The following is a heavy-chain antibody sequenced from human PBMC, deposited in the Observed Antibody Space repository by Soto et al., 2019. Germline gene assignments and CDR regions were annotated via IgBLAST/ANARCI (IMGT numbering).Heavy chain of an antibody. CDR2: ISGSGGST. D-gene: IGHD6-6*01. V-gene: IGHV3-23*01. Sequence: EVQLLESGGGLVQPGGSLRLSCAASGFTFSSYAMSWVRQAPGKGLEWVSAISGSGGSTYYADSVKGRFTISRDNSKNTLYLQMNSLRAEDTAVYYCAKVWGIAARQASLVLGAFDIWGQGTMVTVSS. CDR3: AKVWGIAARQASLVLGAFDI. CDR1: GFTFSSYA. J-gene: IGHJ3*02.